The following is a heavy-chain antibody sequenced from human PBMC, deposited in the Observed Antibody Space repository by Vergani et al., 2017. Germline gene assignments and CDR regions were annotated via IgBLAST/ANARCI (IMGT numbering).Heavy chain of an antibody. CDR1: GFTFSSYG. J-gene: IGHJ4*02. CDR2: IRYDGSNK. Sequence: QVQLVESGGGVVQPGGSLRLSCAASGFTFSSYGMHWVRQAPGKGLEWVVFIRYDGSNKYYADSVKGRFTISRDNSKNTLYLQMNSLRAEDTAVYYCAKDLDDILTGPFDYWGQGTLVTASS. V-gene: IGHV3-30*02. CDR3: AKDLDDILTGPFDY. D-gene: IGHD3-9*01.